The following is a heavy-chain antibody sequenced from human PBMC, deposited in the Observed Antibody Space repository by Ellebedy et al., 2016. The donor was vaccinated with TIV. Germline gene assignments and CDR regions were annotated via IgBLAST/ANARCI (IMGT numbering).Heavy chain of an antibody. CDR1: GGTFSSYA. CDR2: IIPIFGTA. V-gene: IGHV1-69*13. CDR3: GVGYCGGDCSIDY. Sequence: SVKVSCXASGGTFSSYAISWVRQAPGQGLEWMGGIIPIFGTANYAQKFQGRVTITADESTSTAYMELSSLRSEDTAVYYCGVGYCGGDCSIDYWGQGTLVTVSS. J-gene: IGHJ4*02. D-gene: IGHD2-21*01.